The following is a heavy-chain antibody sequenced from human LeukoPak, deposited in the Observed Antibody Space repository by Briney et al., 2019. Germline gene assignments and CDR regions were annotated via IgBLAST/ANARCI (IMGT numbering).Heavy chain of an antibody. CDR1: GGSLSSSSYY. V-gene: IGHV4-39*01. CDR2: IYYSGST. J-gene: IGHJ6*03. CDR3: ARLKIDYYYYMDV. Sequence: SETLSLTCTVSGGSLSSSSYYWGWIRQPPGKGLEWIGSIYYSGSTYYNPSLKSRVTISVDTSKNQFSLKLSSVTAADTAVYYCARLKIDYYYYMDVWGKGTTVTVSS.